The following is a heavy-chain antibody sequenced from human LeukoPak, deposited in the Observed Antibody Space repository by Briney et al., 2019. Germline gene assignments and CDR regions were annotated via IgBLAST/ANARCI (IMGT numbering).Heavy chain of an antibody. CDR1: GYTFTSYY. CDR2: INPSGGST. J-gene: IGHJ3*02. Sequence: ASVKVSCEASGYTFTSYYMHWVRQAPGQGLEWMGIINPSGGSTSYAQKFQGRVTMTRDMSTSTVYMELSSLRSEDTAVCYCARDYSSYYDYAFDIWGQGTMVTVSS. V-gene: IGHV1-46*01. D-gene: IGHD1-26*01. CDR3: ARDYSSYYDYAFDI.